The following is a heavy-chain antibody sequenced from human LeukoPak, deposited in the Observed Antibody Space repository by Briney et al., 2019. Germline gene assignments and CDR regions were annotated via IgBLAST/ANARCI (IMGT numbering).Heavy chain of an antibody. J-gene: IGHJ4*02. CDR3: ARADGATSPHFDY. V-gene: IGHV1-69*13. D-gene: IGHD4/OR15-4a*01. CDR1: GGTFSSYA. Sequence: SVKVSCKASGGTFSSYAISWVRQAPGQGLEWMGGIIPIFGTANYAQKFQGRVTITADESTSTAYIELSSLRSEDTAVYCCARADGATSPHFDYWGQGTLVTVSS. CDR2: IIPIFGTA.